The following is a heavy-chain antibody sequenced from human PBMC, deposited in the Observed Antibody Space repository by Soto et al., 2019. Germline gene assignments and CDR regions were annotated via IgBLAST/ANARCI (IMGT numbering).Heavy chain of an antibody. Sequence: EVQLLESGGGLVKPGGSLRLSCAASGFTFSKYAMSWVRLAPGKGLEWVSSISANGGITDYADSVKGRFTISRDNFQNILSLQMDSLTGDDTALYFCAKDKYTDSGRKVWFFAYWGRGTLVTVSS. J-gene: IGHJ2*01. CDR3: AKDKYTDSGRKVWFFAY. D-gene: IGHD4-17*01. CDR1: GFTFSKYA. V-gene: IGHV3-23*01. CDR2: ISANGGIT.